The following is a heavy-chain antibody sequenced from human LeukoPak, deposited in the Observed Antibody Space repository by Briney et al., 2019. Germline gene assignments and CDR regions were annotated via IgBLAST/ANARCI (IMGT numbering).Heavy chain of an antibody. D-gene: IGHD5-18*01. V-gene: IGHV4-39*01. CDR1: GGSISSNSYY. CDR3: ARGPHSYGSKTLDY. J-gene: IGHJ4*02. Sequence: SETLSLTCTVSGGSISSNSYYWGWIRQPPGKGLEWIGCIYYSGSTYYNPSLKSRVTISVDTSKNQFSLKLSSVTAADTAVYYCARGPHSYGSKTLDYWGQGTLVTVSS. CDR2: IYYSGST.